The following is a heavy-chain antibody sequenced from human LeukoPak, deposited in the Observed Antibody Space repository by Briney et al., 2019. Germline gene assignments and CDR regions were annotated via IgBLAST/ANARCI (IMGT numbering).Heavy chain of an antibody. CDR2: IFYSGST. Sequence: MPSETLSLTCTVSGGSISSGGYYWSWIRQPPGKGLEWIGYIFYSGSTNYNPALKSRVTISVDTSKNQFSLKLSSVTTADTAVYYCARGGPRRPLDYWGQGTLVTVSS. CDR3: ARGGPRRPLDY. J-gene: IGHJ4*02. V-gene: IGHV4-61*08. CDR1: GGSISSGGYY.